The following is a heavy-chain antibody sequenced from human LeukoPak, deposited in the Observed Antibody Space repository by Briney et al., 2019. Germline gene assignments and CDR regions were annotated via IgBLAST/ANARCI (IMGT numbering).Heavy chain of an antibody. CDR2: IYYSGST. Sequence: SETLSLTCTVSGGSISSSSYYWGWIRQPPGKGLEWIGSIYYSGSTYYNPSLKSRVTISVDTSKNQFSLKLSSVTAADTAVYYCARQEREWYIAAAPFDYWGQGTLVTVSS. J-gene: IGHJ4*02. V-gene: IGHV4-39*01. CDR1: GGSISSSSYY. CDR3: ARQEREWYIAAAPFDY. D-gene: IGHD6-25*01.